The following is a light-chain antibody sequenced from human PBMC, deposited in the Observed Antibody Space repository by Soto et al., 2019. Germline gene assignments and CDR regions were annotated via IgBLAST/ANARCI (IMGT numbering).Light chain of an antibody. CDR3: QQRNNWPLT. Sequence: EVVLTQSPDTLSLSPGERATLSCRASQDVGKFLVWYQQKPGLSPSLVIYETSKRATDIPDRFSGSGSGTDFTLTINHLEPEDVGVYYCQQRNNWPLTFGGGTKVEFK. V-gene: IGKV3-11*01. J-gene: IGKJ4*01. CDR2: ETS. CDR1: QDVGKF.